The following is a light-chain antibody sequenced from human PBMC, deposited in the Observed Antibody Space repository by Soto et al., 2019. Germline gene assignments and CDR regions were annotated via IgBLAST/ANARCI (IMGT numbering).Light chain of an antibody. J-gene: IGLJ1*01. CDR3: CSYVGTSSSLV. CDR2: DAT. CDR1: SNDVGGYNY. Sequence: QAALTQPRSVCGSPGQAVTISCTGSSNDVGGYNYVSWYQQRPGKAPKLLIYDATKWQPGVPDRFSGSKSGNTASLTISGLQADDEADYYCCSYVGTSSSLVFGTGTKVTVL. V-gene: IGLV2-11*01.